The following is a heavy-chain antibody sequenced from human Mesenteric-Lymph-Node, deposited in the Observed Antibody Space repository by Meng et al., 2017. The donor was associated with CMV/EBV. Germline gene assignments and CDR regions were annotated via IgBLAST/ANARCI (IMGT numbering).Heavy chain of an antibody. V-gene: IGHV3-9*01. D-gene: IGHD6-19*01. CDR1: GFTFDEYA. CDR2: ISWDSGDI. Sequence: GGSLRLSCAASGFTFDEYAMQWVRQTPGKGLEWVSVISWDSGDIGYADSVKGRFTVSRDNAKNALYLQMNSLRPEDTALYYCARLNKWLYFGYWGQGTLVTVSS. J-gene: IGHJ4*02. CDR3: ARLNKWLYFGY.